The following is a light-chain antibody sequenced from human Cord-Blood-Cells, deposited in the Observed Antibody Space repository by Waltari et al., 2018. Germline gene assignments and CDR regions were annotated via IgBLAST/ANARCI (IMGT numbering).Light chain of an antibody. CDR2: EVS. J-gene: IGLJ1*01. Sequence: QSALTQPASVSGSPGQSITISCTGTSSDVGGYNYVSWYQQHPGKAPKLLICEVSNRPSGVSNGFSGSKSGNPASLTISGRQAEDEADYDCSSYTSSSTLVFGTGTKVTVL. CDR3: SSYTSSSTLV. V-gene: IGLV2-14*01. CDR1: SSDVGGYNY.